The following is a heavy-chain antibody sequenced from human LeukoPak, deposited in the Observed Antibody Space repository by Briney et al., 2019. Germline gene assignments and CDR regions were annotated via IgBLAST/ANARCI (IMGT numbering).Heavy chain of an antibody. V-gene: IGHV3-23*03. J-gene: IGHJ3*02. D-gene: IGHD3-10*01. Sequence: GGSLRLCCEASGFTFSDFGMTWVRQAPGKGLEWVSSIDYAGTHYADSVKGRFTISRDNSKNTLYLQLDSLRADDTAVYYCAKNRGPFDIQGQGTMVTVSS. CDR3: AKNRGPFDI. CDR2: IDYAGT. CDR1: GFTFSDFG.